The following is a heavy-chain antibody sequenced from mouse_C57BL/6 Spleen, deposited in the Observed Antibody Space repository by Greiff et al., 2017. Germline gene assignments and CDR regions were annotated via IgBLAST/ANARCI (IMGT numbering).Heavy chain of an antibody. D-gene: IGHD2-5*01. V-gene: IGHV5-17*01. CDR2: ISSGSSTI. Sequence: EVHLVESGGGLVKPGGSLKLSCAASGFTFSDYGMHWVRQAPEKGLEWVAYISSGSSTIYYADTVKGRFTISRDNAKNTLFLQMTSLRSEDTAMYYCARDSNYVFAYWGQGTLVTVSA. CDR3: ARDSNYVFAY. J-gene: IGHJ3*01. CDR1: GFTFSDYG.